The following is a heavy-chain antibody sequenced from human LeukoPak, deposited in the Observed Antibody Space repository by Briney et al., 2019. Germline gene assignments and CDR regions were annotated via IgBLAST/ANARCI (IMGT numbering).Heavy chain of an antibody. CDR2: SYYSGSA. D-gene: IGHD3-9*01. Sequence: SETLSLTCTVSGGSISSYRWNWIRQPPGKGLEWIGSSYYSGSANYNPSLKSRVTVSVDTSKNQFSLKLSSVTAADTAVYYCARLGGITIFSYWGQGTLVTVSS. V-gene: IGHV4-59*08. CDR1: GGSISSYR. CDR3: ARLGGITIFSY. J-gene: IGHJ4*02.